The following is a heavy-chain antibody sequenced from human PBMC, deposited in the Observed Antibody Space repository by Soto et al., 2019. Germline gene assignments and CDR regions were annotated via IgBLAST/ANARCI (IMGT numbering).Heavy chain of an antibody. CDR3: ARDHKGMVRAPGFGMDV. V-gene: IGHV4-31*03. CDR2: IYYSGST. Sequence: NPSETLSLTCTVSGGSISSGGYYWSWIRQHPGKGLEWIGYIYYSGSTYYNPSLKSRVTISVDTSKNQFSLKLSSVTAADTAVYYCARDHKGMVRAPGFGMDVWGQGTTVTVSS. D-gene: IGHD3-10*01. CDR1: GGSISSGGYY. J-gene: IGHJ6*02.